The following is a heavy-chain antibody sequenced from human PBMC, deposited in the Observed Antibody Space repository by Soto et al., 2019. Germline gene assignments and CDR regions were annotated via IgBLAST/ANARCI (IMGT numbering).Heavy chain of an antibody. CDR2: ISPSGDAT. Sequence: ASVKVSCKASGDSITNYFMHWVRQAPGQGLEWMGMISPSGDATAYTQKFQGRVTITRDTASGTVYMELSSLRSEYTAVYYCVRRMLPGYYFDYWGQGTLVTVSS. V-gene: IGHV1-46*03. CDR1: GDSITNYF. J-gene: IGHJ4*02. CDR3: VRRMLPGYYFDY. D-gene: IGHD3-10*02.